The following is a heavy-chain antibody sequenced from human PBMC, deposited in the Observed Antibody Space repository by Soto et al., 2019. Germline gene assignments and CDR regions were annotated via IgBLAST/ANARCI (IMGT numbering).Heavy chain of an antibody. CDR1: GYSISSVYY. V-gene: IGHV4-38-2*02. CDR2: IYHSGST. CDR3: ARDSRAEAGNRRYYFDY. D-gene: IGHD6-13*01. J-gene: IGHJ4*02. Sequence: SETLSLTCAVSGYSISSVYYWGWIRQPPGKGLEWIGSIYHSGSTYYNPSLKSRVTISVDTSKNQFSLNLNSVTAADTAVYYCARDSRAEAGNRRYYFDYWGQGTLVTASS.